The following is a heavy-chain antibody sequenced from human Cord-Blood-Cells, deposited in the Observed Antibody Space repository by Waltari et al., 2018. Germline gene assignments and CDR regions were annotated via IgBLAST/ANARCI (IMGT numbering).Heavy chain of an antibody. Sequence: EVQLVESGGGLIQPGGSLRLSCAASGFTVSSNYMSWVRQAPGKGLELVSVIYSGGRTYYADSVKGRFTISRDNSKNTLYLQMNSLRAEDTAVYYCARGAYYYYYMDVWGKGTTVTVSS. CDR3: ARGAYYYYYMDV. CDR1: GFTVSSNY. V-gene: IGHV3-53*01. CDR2: IYSGGRT. J-gene: IGHJ6*03.